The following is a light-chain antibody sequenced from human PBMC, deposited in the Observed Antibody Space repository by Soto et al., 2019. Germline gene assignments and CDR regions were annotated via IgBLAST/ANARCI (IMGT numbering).Light chain of an antibody. CDR3: SSYTSSSTLV. J-gene: IGLJ1*01. Sequence: QSVLTQPASVSGPPGQSITISCTGTSSDVGGYKYVSWYQQHPGKAPKLIIYEVSNRPSGVSNRFSGSKSGNTASLTISRLQAEDEADYYCSSYTSSSTLVVGNGTKVTVL. CDR2: EVS. V-gene: IGLV2-14*01. CDR1: SSDVGGYKY.